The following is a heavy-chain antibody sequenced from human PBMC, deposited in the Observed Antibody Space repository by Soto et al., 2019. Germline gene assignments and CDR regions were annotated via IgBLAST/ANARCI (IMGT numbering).Heavy chain of an antibody. D-gene: IGHD3-10*01. CDR3: AFEIRPTMVRPGHYYYGMDV. J-gene: IGHJ6*02. CDR1: GFSLNTSGMC. CDR2: IDWDDDK. Sequence: GAGPTLVKPTQTPPLTCPLSGFSLNTSGMCLSWIRPPPGEGLGWLALIDWDDDKYYSTSLKTRLTISKDTSKNQVVLTMTNMDPVDTATYYCAFEIRPTMVRPGHYYYGMDVWGQGTTVTVSS. V-gene: IGHV2-70*01.